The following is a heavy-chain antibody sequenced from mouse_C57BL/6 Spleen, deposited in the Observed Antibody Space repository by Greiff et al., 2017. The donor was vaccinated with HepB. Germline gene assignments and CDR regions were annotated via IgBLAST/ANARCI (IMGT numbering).Heavy chain of an antibody. D-gene: IGHD2-1*01. CDR2: IYPGDGDT. V-gene: IGHV1-82*01. J-gene: IGHJ2*01. CDR1: GYAFSSSW. CDR3: VYGNYVFDY. Sequence: VKLQESGPELVKPGASVKISCKASGYAFSSSWMNWVKQRPGKGLEWIGRIYPGDGDTNYNGKFKGKATLTADKSSSTAYMQLSSLTSEDSAVYFCVYGNYVFDYWGQGTTLTVSS.